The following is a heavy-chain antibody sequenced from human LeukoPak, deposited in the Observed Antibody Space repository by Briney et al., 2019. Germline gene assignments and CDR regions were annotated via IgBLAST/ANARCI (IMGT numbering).Heavy chain of an antibody. CDR3: ARDNRALGTALDY. CDR2: ISNSGGST. CDR1: GFSFSSYA. D-gene: IGHD1-14*01. J-gene: IGHJ4*02. V-gene: IGHV3-23*01. Sequence: PGGSLRLSCAASGFSFSSYAMSWVRQVPGRGLECVSSISNSGGSTYYADSVKGRFTISRDNAKNSLYLQMNSLRAEDTAVYYCARDNRALGTALDYWGQGTLVTVSS.